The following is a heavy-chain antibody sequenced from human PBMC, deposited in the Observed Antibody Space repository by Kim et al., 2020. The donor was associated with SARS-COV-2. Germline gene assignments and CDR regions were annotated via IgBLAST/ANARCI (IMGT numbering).Heavy chain of an antibody. CDR2: ISRNSSSI. V-gene: IGHV3-9*01. CDR1: GFTFDGYG. D-gene: IGHD1-26*01. J-gene: IGHJ4*02. Sequence: GGSLRLSCAASGFTFDGYGMNWVRQAPGKGLEWVSAISRNSSSIDYADSVKGRFTISRDNAKNSLYLQMNSLRAEDTALYYCAKGGDGTVDHFDYWAQAT. CDR3: AKGGDGTVDHFDY.